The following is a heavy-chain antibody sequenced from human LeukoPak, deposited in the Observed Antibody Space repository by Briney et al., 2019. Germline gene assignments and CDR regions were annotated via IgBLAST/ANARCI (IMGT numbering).Heavy chain of an antibody. CDR3: ARARSYSGYDWNAFDI. J-gene: IGHJ3*02. D-gene: IGHD5-12*01. CDR1: GFTFSSYG. V-gene: IGHV3-33*01. Sequence: PGGSLRLSCAASGFTFSSYGMHRVRQAPGKGLEWVAVIWYDGSNKYYADSVKGRFTISRDNSKNPLYLQMNSLRAEDTAVYYCARARSYSGYDWNAFDIWGQGTMVSVSS. CDR2: IWYDGSNK.